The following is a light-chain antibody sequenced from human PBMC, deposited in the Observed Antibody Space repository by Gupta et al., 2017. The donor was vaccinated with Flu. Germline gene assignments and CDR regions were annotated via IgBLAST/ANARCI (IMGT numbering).Light chain of an antibody. J-gene: IGLJ3*02. CDR3: QSGDSSGTYWV. Sequence: TARTTCSGDVFQKQYDDWYQQKPGQAPVLMIYRDKMRPSGIPERFFGSSSGTTATLTIIGVQAEDGADYYCQSGDSSGTYWVFGGGTKLTVL. V-gene: IGLV3-25*03. CDR2: RDK. CDR1: VFQKQY.